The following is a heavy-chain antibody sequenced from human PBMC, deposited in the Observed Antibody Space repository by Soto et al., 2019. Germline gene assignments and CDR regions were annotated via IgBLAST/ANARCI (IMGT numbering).Heavy chain of an antibody. D-gene: IGHD6-19*01. J-gene: IGHJ6*02. CDR1: GFTFSSYG. CDR2: ISYDGSNK. CDR3: AKDREYSSGWAYYYYYGMDV. Sequence: QVQLVESGGGVVQPGRSLRLSCAASGFTFSSYGMHWVRQAPGKGLEWVAVISYDGSNKYYADSVKGRFTISRDNSKNTRYLQMNSLRAEDTAVYYCAKDREYSSGWAYYYYYGMDVWGQGTTVTVSS. V-gene: IGHV3-30*18.